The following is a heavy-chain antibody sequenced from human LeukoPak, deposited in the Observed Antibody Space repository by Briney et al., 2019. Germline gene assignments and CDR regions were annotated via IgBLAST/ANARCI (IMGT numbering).Heavy chain of an antibody. CDR1: GGTFSSYA. CDR2: IIPIFGTA. Sequence: APVKVSCKASGGTFSSYAISWVRQAPGQGLEWMGRIIPIFGTANYAQKFQGRVTITTDESTSTAYMELSSLRSEDTAVYYCARDGGITMIVGRFDYWGQGTLVTVSS. V-gene: IGHV1-69*05. CDR3: ARDGGITMIVGRFDY. J-gene: IGHJ4*02. D-gene: IGHD3-22*01.